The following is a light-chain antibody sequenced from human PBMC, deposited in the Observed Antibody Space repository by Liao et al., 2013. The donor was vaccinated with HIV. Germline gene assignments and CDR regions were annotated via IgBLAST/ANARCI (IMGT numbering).Light chain of an antibody. CDR2: QDS. J-gene: IGLJ3*02. CDR3: QAWDSSAGV. Sequence: SYELTQPPSVSVSPGQTASITCSGHKLGEKYTYWYQQKPGQSPVLVMYQDSKRPSGIPDRFSGSTSGNTATLTISGTQATDEADYYCQAWDSSAGVFGGGTKLTVL. V-gene: IGLV3-1*01. CDR1: KLGEKY.